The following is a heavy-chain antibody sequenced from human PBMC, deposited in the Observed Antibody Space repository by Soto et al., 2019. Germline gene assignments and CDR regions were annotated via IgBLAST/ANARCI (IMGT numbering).Heavy chain of an antibody. CDR1: GFTFSSYS. J-gene: IGHJ4*02. Sequence: EVQLVESGGGLVKPGGSLRLSCAASGFTFSSYSMNWVRQDPGKGLEWVSSISSSSSYIYYADSVKGRFTISRDNAKNSLYLQMNSLRAEDTAVYYCARGDYGDIYYFDYWGQGTLVTVSS. CDR3: ARGDYGDIYYFDY. CDR2: ISSSSSYI. V-gene: IGHV3-21*01. D-gene: IGHD4-17*01.